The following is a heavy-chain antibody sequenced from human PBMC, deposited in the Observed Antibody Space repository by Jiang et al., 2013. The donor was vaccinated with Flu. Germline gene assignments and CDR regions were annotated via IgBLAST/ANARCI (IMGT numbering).Heavy chain of an antibody. J-gene: IGHJ3*02. D-gene: IGHD6-19*01. CDR3: ARHPIAVAGLYDAFDI. Sequence: VKKPGESLKISCKGSGYSFTSYWIGWVRQMPGKGLEWMGIIYPGDSDTRYSPSFQGQVTISADKSISTAYLQWSSLKASDTAMYYCARHPIAVAGLYDAFDIWGQGTMVTVSS. V-gene: IGHV5-51*01. CDR1: GYSFTSYW. CDR2: IYPGDSDT.